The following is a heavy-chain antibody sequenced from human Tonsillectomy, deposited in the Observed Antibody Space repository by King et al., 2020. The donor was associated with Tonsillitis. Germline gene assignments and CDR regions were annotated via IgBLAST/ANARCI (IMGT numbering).Heavy chain of an antibody. CDR3: AIDNYDYYFDS. Sequence: QLQESGPGLVKPSETLSLTCTVSGGSISNYYWSWIRQPPGKGLEWIGHVYYSGSANYNPSLKSRVTISVDSSKNQFSLRLSSVTAADTAVYYCAIDNYDYYFDSWGQGTLVTVSP. V-gene: IGHV4-59*01. CDR1: GGSISNYY. CDR2: VYYSGSA. J-gene: IGHJ4*02. D-gene: IGHD5-12*01.